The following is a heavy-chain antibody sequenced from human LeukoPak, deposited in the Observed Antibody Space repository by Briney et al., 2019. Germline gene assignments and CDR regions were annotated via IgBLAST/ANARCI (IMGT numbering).Heavy chain of an antibody. CDR3: ARLGSDSSGWFQTQYYFDY. J-gene: IGHJ4*02. D-gene: IGHD6-19*01. V-gene: IGHV3-48*01. CDR2: ISSSSSTI. CDR1: GFTFSTYS. Sequence: GGSLRLSCAASGFTFSTYSMNWVRQAPGKGLEWASYISSSSSTIYYADSVKGRFTISRDNAKNSLYLQMNSLRAEDTAVYYCARLGSDSSGWFQTQYYFDYWGQGTLVTVSS.